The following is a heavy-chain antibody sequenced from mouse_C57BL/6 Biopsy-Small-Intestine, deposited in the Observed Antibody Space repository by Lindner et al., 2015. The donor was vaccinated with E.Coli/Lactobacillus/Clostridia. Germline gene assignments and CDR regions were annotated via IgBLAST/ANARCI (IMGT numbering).Heavy chain of an antibody. D-gene: IGHD2-3*01. J-gene: IGHJ1*01. V-gene: IGHV1-34*02. CDR2: IYPKSGGT. CDR1: GYTFTDHY. Sequence: SVKVSCKASGYTFTDHYMHWVRQAPGQGLEWMGWIYPKSGGTNYAQKFRGWVTLTRDTSINTAYMEVTSLKSDDTAFYYCARATGRASPADGFDVWGQGTMVTVSS. CDR3: ARATGRASPADGFDV.